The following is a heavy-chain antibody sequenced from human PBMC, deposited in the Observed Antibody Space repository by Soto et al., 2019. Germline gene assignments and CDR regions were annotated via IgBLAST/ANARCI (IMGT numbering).Heavy chain of an antibody. J-gene: IGHJ4*02. D-gene: IGHD1-20*01. CDR3: ARDNSGFDY. CDR2: IYHSGST. CDR1: GGSISSGGYS. Sequence: SETLSLTCAVSGGSISSGGYSWSWIRQPPGKGLEWIGYIYHSGSTYYNPSLKSRVTISVDRSKNQFSLKLSSVTAADTAVYYCARDNSGFDYWGQGTLVTVS. V-gene: IGHV4-30-2*01.